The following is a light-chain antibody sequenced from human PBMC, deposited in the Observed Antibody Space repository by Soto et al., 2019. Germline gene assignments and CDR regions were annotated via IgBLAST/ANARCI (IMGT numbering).Light chain of an antibody. J-gene: IGLJ2*01. V-gene: IGLV7-43*01. CDR3: LLFYCESVL. Sequence: QTVVTQEPSLTVSPGGTVTLTCASSTGAVTSGYYPNWFQQKPGQPPRALIYSTTYKHSWTPARFSGSLLGGKAALTLSGVQPEDEADYYCLLFYCESVLFVGGTKLTVL. CDR1: TGAVTSGYY. CDR2: STT.